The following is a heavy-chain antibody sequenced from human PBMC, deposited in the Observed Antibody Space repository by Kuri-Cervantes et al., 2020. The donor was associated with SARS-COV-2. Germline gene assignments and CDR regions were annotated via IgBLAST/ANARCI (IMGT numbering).Heavy chain of an antibody. CDR2: ISSSGTTI. V-gene: IGHV3-11*01. D-gene: IGHD3-22*01. CDR1: GFNFSDYY. J-gene: IGHJ4*02. CDR3: GRHNFYESPAYSPFDY. Sequence: GESLKISCAASGFNFSDYYITWIRQAPGKGLEWVSYISSSGTTIHYADSMKGRFTISRGNAKNSVYLQMNSLRAEDTALYYCGRHNFYESPAYSPFDYWGQGALVTVSS.